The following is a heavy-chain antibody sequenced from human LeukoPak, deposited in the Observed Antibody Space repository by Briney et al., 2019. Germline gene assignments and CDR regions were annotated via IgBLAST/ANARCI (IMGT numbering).Heavy chain of an antibody. Sequence: SETLSLTCAVYGGSFSGYYWSWIRQPPGKGLEWIGEINHSGSTNYNPSPKSRVTISVDTSKDQFSLKLSSVTAADTAVYYCARSNYDFWRGFDYWGQGTLVTVSS. CDR2: INHSGST. CDR1: GGSFSGYY. CDR3: ARSNYDFWRGFDY. D-gene: IGHD3-3*01. V-gene: IGHV4-34*01. J-gene: IGHJ4*02.